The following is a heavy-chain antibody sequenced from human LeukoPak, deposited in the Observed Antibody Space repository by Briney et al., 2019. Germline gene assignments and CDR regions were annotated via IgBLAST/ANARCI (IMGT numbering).Heavy chain of an antibody. CDR2: IWYDGSNK. CDR3: AREYRIAAAGMGFDY. J-gene: IGHJ4*02. V-gene: IGHV3-33*01. Sequence: PGGSLRLSCAASGFTFSSYGMHWARQAPGKGLEWVAVIWYDGSNKYYADSVKGRFTISRDNSKNTLYLQMNSLRAEDTAVYYCAREYRIAAAGMGFDYWGQGTLVTVSS. D-gene: IGHD6-13*01. CDR1: GFTFSSYG.